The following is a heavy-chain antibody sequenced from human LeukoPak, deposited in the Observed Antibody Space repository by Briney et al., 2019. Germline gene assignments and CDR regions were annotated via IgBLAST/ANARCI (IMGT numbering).Heavy chain of an antibody. J-gene: IGHJ6*02. Sequence: ASVKVSCKASGYTFTTYGISWVRQAPGQGLEWLGRISVYNGNTNYAQKLQGRVTMTTDTSTSTVYMELRSLRSDDTAVYYCARDLDIVVVAAALRHYGLDVWGQGTTVTVSS. CDR3: ARDLDIVVVAAALRHYGLDV. CDR2: ISVYNGNT. D-gene: IGHD2-15*01. V-gene: IGHV1-18*01. CDR1: GYTFTTYG.